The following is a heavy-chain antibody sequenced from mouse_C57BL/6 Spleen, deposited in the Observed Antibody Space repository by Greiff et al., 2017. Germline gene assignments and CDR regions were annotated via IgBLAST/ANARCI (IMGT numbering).Heavy chain of an antibody. J-gene: IGHJ2*01. V-gene: IGHV14-4*01. Sequence: VQLKQSGAELVRPGASVKLSCTASGFNIKDDYMHWVKQRPEQGLEWIGWIDPENGDTEYASKFQGKATITADTSSNTAYLQLSSLTSEDTAVYYCTPTTVVATPFDYWGQGTTLTVSS. CDR2: IDPENGDT. CDR1: GFNIKDDY. CDR3: TPTTVVATPFDY. D-gene: IGHD1-1*01.